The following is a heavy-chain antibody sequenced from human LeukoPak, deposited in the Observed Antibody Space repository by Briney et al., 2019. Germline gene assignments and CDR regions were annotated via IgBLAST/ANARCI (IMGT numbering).Heavy chain of an antibody. CDR1: GFTFTNYD. Sequence: ASVKVSCKASGFTFTNYDITWVRQAPGQGLEWMGWISTYNGNTKYAQTFQGRVTMTTDTSTTTAYIEVRSLKSDDTAVYYCARERGNYDILTDYYEGNGFDPWGQGTLVTVSS. CDR3: ARERGNYDILTDYYEGNGFDP. J-gene: IGHJ5*02. D-gene: IGHD3-9*01. V-gene: IGHV1-18*01. CDR2: ISTYNGNT.